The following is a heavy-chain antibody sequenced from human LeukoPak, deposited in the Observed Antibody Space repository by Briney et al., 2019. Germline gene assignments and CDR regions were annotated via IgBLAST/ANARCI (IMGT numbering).Heavy chain of an antibody. CDR3: ARVWFGELAPYDY. V-gene: IGHV4-34*01. CDR1: DGSFSDYY. CDR2: IYHSGST. Sequence: SETLSLTCAVYDGSFSDYYWSWIRQPPGKGLEWIGSIYHSGSTYYNPSLKSRVTISVDTSKNQFSLKLSSVTAADTAVYYCARVWFGELAPYDYWGQGTLVTVSS. J-gene: IGHJ4*02. D-gene: IGHD3-10*01.